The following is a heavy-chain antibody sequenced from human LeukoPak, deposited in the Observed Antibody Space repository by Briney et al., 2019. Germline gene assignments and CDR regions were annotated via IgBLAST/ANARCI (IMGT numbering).Heavy chain of an antibody. J-gene: IGHJ4*02. CDR3: ARVYDDGLDY. CDR1: GFTFNSYS. Sequence: GGSLRLSCAASGFTFNSYSMHWVRQAPGKGLEWVAVISYDGSNKYYADSVKGRFTISRDNSKNTLYLQMNSLRAEDTAVYYCARVYDDGLDYWGQGTLVTVSS. CDR2: ISYDGSNK. D-gene: IGHD2/OR15-2a*01. V-gene: IGHV3-30*04.